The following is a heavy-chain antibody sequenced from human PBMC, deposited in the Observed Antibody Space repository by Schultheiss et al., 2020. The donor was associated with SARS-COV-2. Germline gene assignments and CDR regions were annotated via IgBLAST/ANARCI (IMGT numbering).Heavy chain of an antibody. J-gene: IGHJ6*02. CDR1: GFTFSNAW. CDR2: IKSKTDGGTT. V-gene: IGHV3-15*01. CDR3: TTALGLTTSYYYGMDV. D-gene: IGHD4/OR15-4a*01. Sequence: GGSLRLSCTASGFTFSNAWMSWVRQAPGKGLEWVGCIKSKTDGGTTDYAAPVKGRFTISRDDSKNTLYLQMNSLKTEDTAVYYCTTALGLTTSYYYGMDVWGQGTTVTVSS.